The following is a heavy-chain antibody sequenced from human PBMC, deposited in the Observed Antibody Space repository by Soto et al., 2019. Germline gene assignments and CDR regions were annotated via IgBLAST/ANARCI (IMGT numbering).Heavy chain of an antibody. CDR2: ISSSSRTI. CDR1: GFTFSSYS. Sequence: EVQLVESGGGLVQPGGSLRLSCAASGFTFSSYSMNWVRQAPGKGLEWVSYISSSSRTIYCADSVKGRFTISRDNAKNSLYLQMNSLRAEDTAVYYCARESDGDGYNSGWFDPWGQGTLVTVSS. J-gene: IGHJ5*02. D-gene: IGHD5-12*01. V-gene: IGHV3-48*01. CDR3: ARESDGDGYNSGWFDP.